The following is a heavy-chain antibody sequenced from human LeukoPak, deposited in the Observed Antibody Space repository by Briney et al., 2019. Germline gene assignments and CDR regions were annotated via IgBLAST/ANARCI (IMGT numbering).Heavy chain of an antibody. Sequence: GESLKISCKGSGYSFTSYWIGWVRQMPGKGLEWMGIIYPGDSDTRYSPSFQGQVTNSAAKSISTAYLQWSSLKASDTAMYYCARPRGYSYGIVDYWGQGTLVTVSS. D-gene: IGHD5-18*01. CDR3: ARPRGYSYGIVDY. CDR2: IYPGDSDT. CDR1: GYSFTSYW. V-gene: IGHV5-51*01. J-gene: IGHJ4*02.